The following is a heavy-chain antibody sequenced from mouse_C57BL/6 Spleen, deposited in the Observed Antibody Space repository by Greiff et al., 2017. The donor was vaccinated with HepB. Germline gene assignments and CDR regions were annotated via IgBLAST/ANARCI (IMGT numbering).Heavy chain of an antibody. V-gene: IGHV1-53*01. CDR1: GYTFTSYW. CDR2: INPSNGGT. Sequence: QVHVKQPGTELVKPGASVKLSCKASGYTFTSYWMHWVKQRPGQGLEWIGNINPSNGGTNYNEKFKSKATLTVDKSSSTAYMQLSSLTSEDSAVYYCARARVYYYAMGYWGQGPSVTVAS. J-gene: IGHJ4*01. CDR3: ARARVYYYAMGY.